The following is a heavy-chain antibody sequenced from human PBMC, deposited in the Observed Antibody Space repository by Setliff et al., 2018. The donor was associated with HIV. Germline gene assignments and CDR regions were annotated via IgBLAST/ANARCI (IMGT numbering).Heavy chain of an antibody. CDR1: GGSISSDTYH. CDR2: TYSSGST. D-gene: IGHD2-21*01. J-gene: IGHJ4*02. Sequence: LSLTCTVSGGSISSDTYHYSWIRQPAGKGLEWIGQTYSSGSTKCNPSLKSRVTISVDTSKNQFSLTLSSVTAADTAMYYRATYAGNGGGKGYWGQGTLGTVSS. V-gene: IGHV4-61*09. CDR3: ATYAGNGGGKGY.